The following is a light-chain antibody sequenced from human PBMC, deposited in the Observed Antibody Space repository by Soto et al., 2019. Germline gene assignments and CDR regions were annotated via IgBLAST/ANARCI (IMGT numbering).Light chain of an antibody. CDR2: EVS. CDR1: SSDVGAYNY. V-gene: IGLV2-14*01. CDR3: SSYTTSRAYV. Sequence: QSVLTQPASVSGAPGQSITISCTGTSSDVGAYNYVSWYQQQSGKAPKLMIHEVSNRPSGVSNRFSGYKSGNTASLTISGLQAEDEADYYCSSYTTSRAYVFGIGTKVTVL. J-gene: IGLJ1*01.